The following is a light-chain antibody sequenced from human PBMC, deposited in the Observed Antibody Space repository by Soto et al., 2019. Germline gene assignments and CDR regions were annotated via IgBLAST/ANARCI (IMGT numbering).Light chain of an antibody. CDR3: CSYAASSTFNWV. CDR2: EGS. CDR1: SSDIGSYNL. J-gene: IGLJ3*02. Sequence: QSALTQPASVSGSPGQSITISCTGTSSDIGSYNLVSWYQQHPGKVPKVIIYEGSNRPSGVSNRFSASKSGNKASLTISGLQAEDEADYYCCSYAASSTFNWVFGGGTKLTVL. V-gene: IGLV2-23*03.